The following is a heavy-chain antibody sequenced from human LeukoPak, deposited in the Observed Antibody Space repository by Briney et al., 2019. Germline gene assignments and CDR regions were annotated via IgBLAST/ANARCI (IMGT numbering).Heavy chain of an antibody. D-gene: IGHD3-10*01. Sequence: SETLSLTCTVSGGSISSSSYYWCWIRQPPGKGLEWIGSIYYSGRTYYNPSLKRRVTISEDTSKNQFSLKLSSLTAADTAVYYCARDAASGTDVWGKGTTVIVSS. CDR1: GGSISSSSYY. CDR2: IYYSGRT. V-gene: IGHV4-39*02. J-gene: IGHJ6*04. CDR3: ARDAASGTDV.